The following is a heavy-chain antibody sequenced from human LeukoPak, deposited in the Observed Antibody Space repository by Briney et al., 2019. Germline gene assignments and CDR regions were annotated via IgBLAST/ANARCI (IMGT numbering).Heavy chain of an antibody. V-gene: IGHV4-34*01. D-gene: IGHD6-13*01. J-gene: IGHJ4*02. CDR2: INHSGST. CDR1: GGSFSGYY. CDR3: ARGLVAAAAILYYFDY. Sequence: SETLSLTCAVYGGSFSGYYWSWIRQPPGKGLEWIGEINHSGSTNYNPSLKSRVTISVDTSKNQFSLKLSSVTAGDTAVYYCARGLVAAAAILYYFDYWGQGTLVTVSS.